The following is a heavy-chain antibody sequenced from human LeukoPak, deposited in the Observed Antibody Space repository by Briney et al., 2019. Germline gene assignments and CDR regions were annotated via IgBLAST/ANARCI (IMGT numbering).Heavy chain of an antibody. V-gene: IGHV3-23*01. J-gene: IGHJ6*02. CDR1: GFTFSGHS. CDR2: IFGNGVKT. D-gene: IGHD3-16*01. Sequence: PGGSLRLSCAASGFTFSGHSMTWVRQTPGKGLEWVSVIFGNGVKTYYADSLKGRFTISRDNSKSTLYLQMNSLRGDDRAFYYCARVGDWSNYFGMDAWGQGTTVSVSS. CDR3: ARVGDWSNYFGMDA.